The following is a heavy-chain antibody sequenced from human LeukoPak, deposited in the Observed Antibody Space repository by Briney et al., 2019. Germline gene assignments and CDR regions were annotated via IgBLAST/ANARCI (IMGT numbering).Heavy chain of an antibody. Sequence: GGSLRLSCAASGFTLSSFSMTWVRQSPGKGLEWVSSIIVSSTTYYADSVKGRFTISRDSFRGTLFLQMDSLRVEDTAVYFCAKGSVGTADFASWGQGALVTVSS. CDR1: GFTLSSFS. CDR2: IIVSSTT. J-gene: IGHJ4*02. V-gene: IGHV3-23*01. CDR3: AKGSVGTADFAS.